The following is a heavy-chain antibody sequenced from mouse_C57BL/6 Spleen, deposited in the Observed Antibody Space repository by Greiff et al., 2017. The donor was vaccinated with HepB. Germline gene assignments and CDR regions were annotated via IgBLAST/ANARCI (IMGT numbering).Heavy chain of an antibody. Sequence: VQLQQSGPELVKPGASVKISCKASGYAFSSSWMNWVKQRPGKGLEWIGRIYPGDGDTNYNGKFKGKATLTADKSSSTAYMQLSSLTSEDSAVYSCARREAHGYFDYWGQGTTLTVSS. CDR1: GYAFSSSW. CDR2: IYPGDGDT. V-gene: IGHV1-82*01. CDR3: ARREAHGYFDY. J-gene: IGHJ2*01.